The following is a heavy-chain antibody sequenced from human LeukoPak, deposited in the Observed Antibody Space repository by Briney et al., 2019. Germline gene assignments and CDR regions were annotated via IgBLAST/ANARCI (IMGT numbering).Heavy chain of an antibody. Sequence: GGSLRLSCAASGFTFSSYAMSLVRQAPGKGLEWVSAISGSGGSTYYADSVKGRFTISRDNSKNTLHLQMNSLRAEDTAVYYCAKDINPPAAIRAGWFDPWGQGTLVTVSS. J-gene: IGHJ5*02. CDR1: GFTFSSYA. CDR3: AKDINPPAAIRAGWFDP. CDR2: ISGSGGST. V-gene: IGHV3-23*01. D-gene: IGHD2-2*02.